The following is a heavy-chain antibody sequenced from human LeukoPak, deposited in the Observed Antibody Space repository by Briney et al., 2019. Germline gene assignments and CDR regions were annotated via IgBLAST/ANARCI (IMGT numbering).Heavy chain of an antibody. CDR3: ARDRSPAAPYCFDS. CDR1: GIIVRSYS. CDR2: ISGSDNSA. V-gene: IGHV3-23*01. Sequence: PGGSLRLSCAASGIIVRSYSLNWVRQAPGKGLEWVSSISGSDNSAYFADSVKGRFTISRDTSKKTLSLQMNRLRAEATAVYYCARDRSPAAPYCFDSWGQGTLVTVSS. J-gene: IGHJ4*02. D-gene: IGHD6-13*01.